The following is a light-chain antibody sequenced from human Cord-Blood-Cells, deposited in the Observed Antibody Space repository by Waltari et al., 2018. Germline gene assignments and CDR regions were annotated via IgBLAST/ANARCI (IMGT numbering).Light chain of an antibody. V-gene: IGKV1-39*01. CDR2: AAS. CDR3: QQSYSTPYS. Sequence: DIQMTQSPSPLSASVGDRVTITCRASQSISSYLNWYQQNPGKAPKLLIYAASSLQSGVPSRFSGSGSGTDFTLTISSLQPEDFATYYCQQSYSTPYSFGQGTKLEIK. CDR1: QSISSY. J-gene: IGKJ2*03.